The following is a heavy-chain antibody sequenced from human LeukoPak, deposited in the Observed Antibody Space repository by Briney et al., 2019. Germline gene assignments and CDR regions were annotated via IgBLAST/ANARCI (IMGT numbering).Heavy chain of an antibody. CDR3: ARTAYCGGDCYSRTTLDAFDI. Sequence: PSETLSLTCTVSGASINNHYWSWIRQPPGKGLEYVGYIYFSATTKYSPSLDGRVTISVDTSKNQFSLKLSSVTAADTAVYYCARTAYCGGDCYSRTTLDAFDIWGQGTMVTVSP. CDR1: GASINNHY. V-gene: IGHV4-59*11. D-gene: IGHD2-21*02. CDR2: IYFSATT. J-gene: IGHJ3*02.